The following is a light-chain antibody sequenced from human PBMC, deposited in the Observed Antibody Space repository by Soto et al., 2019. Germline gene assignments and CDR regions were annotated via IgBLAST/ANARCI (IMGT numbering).Light chain of an antibody. CDR1: SSDVGGYNY. Sequence: QSVLTQPPSASGSPGQSVAISCTGTSSDVGGYNYVSWYQQHPGKAPKLMIYEVNKRPSGVPDRFSGSKSGNTASLTVSGLQAEDEADYDCSSYAGSSNVFGTGTKLTVL. J-gene: IGLJ1*01. CDR3: SSYAGSSNV. CDR2: EVN. V-gene: IGLV2-8*01.